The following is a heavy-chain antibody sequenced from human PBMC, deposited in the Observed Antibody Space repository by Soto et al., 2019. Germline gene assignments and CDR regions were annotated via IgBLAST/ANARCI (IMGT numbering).Heavy chain of an antibody. J-gene: IGHJ4*02. CDR1: GYNFTSYW. CDR3: ARNVDRYSAYPSGDF. CDR2: IDPSDSYT. Sequence: PGESLKISCKGSGYNFTSYWISWVRQMPGKDPEWMVRIDPSDSYTNYSPSFQGHVTISADKSISTDSLQWGSLKASDTAMYYCARNVDRYSAYPSGDFGGQGTQVTVSS. D-gene: IGHD5-12*01. V-gene: IGHV5-10-1*01.